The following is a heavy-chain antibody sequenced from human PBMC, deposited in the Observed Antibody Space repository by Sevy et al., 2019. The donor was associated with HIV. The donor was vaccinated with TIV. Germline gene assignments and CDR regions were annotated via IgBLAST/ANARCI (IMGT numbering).Heavy chain of an antibody. Sequence: SETLSLTCTVSGGSISSYYWSWIRQPPGKGLEWIGSNYYSGSTNYNPSLKSRVTISVDTSKNQFSLKLSSVTAADTAVYYCAREPRITIFGVVSKGAFDIWGQGTMVTVSS. J-gene: IGHJ3*02. CDR3: AREPRITIFGVVSKGAFDI. D-gene: IGHD3-3*01. V-gene: IGHV4-59*01. CDR1: GGSISSYY. CDR2: NYYSGST.